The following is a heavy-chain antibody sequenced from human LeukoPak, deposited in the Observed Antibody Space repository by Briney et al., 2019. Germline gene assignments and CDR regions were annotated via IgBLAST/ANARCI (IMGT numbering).Heavy chain of an antibody. CDR2: INPSGGST. D-gene: IGHD2-2*01. V-gene: IGHV1-46*01. Sequence: ASVKVSCKASGYTFTNYDIHWVRQATGQGLEWMGIINPSGGSTSYAQKFQGRVTMTRDTSTTTVYMELSSLRSEDTAVYYCARGGPAGDFIVVAPTNNAFDIWGQGTMVTVSS. CDR3: ARGGPAGDFIVVAPTNNAFDI. CDR1: GYTFTNYD. J-gene: IGHJ3*02.